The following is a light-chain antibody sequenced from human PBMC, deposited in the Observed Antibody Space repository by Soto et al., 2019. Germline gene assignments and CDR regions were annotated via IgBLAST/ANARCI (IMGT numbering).Light chain of an antibody. CDR2: DDN. V-gene: IGLV1-51*01. CDR3: ETWDTNLSAVV. Sequence: QSVLTQPPSVSAAPGQKVTISCSGSSSNIGKTLVAWYQHLPGTAPKLLIYDDNRRPSGIPDRFSASKSGTSATLAITGLQTGDEADYCCETWDTNLSAVVFGGGTKLTVL. CDR1: SSNIGKTL. J-gene: IGLJ3*02.